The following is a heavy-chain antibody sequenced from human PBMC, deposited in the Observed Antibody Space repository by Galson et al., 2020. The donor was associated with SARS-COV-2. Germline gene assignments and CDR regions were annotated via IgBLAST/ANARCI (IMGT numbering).Heavy chain of an antibody. CDR2: IYYSGST. CDR1: GGSISSSSYY. V-gene: IGHV4-39*01. J-gene: IGHJ6*03. Sequence: SETLSLTCTVSGGSISSSSYYWGWIRQPPGKGLEWIGSIYYSGSTYYNPSLKSRVTISVDTSKNQFSLKLSSETAADTAVYYCARQYSSGWDYYYYYYMDVWGKGTTVTVSS. D-gene: IGHD6-19*01. CDR3: ARQYSSGWDYYYYYYMDV.